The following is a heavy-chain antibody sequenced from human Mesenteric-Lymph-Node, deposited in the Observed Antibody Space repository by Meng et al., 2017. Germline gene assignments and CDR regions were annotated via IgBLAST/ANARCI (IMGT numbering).Heavy chain of an antibody. D-gene: IGHD3-10*01. J-gene: IGHJ5*02. Sequence: GESLKISCAASGLIFSSYEMHWVRQAPGKGLEWVANIKFDGSEKYYVDSVKGRFTISRDNAKNSLYLQVNSLRVEDTAMYYCARGFSGESWGQGTLVTVSS. V-gene: IGHV3-7*01. CDR3: ARGFSGES. CDR2: IKFDGSEK. CDR1: GLIFSSYE.